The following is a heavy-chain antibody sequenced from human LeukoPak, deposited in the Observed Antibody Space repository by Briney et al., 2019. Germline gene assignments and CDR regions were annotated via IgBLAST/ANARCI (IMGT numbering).Heavy chain of an antibody. CDR3: GRRAWLDY. CDR2: IKEDGSER. Sequence: PGGSLRLSCTGFEFTLSAYWMTWVRQAPGKGLEWVANIKEDGSERYYVDSVKGRFTISRDNAKNSLYLQLNSLRAEDTAVYYCGRRAWLDYWGQGTLVTVSS. CDR1: EFTLSAYW. V-gene: IGHV3-7*01. J-gene: IGHJ4*02.